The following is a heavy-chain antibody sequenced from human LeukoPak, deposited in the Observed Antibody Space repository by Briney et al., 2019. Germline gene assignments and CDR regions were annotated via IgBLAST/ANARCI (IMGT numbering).Heavy chain of an antibody. J-gene: IGHJ3*02. CDR1: GYXFTNYG. D-gene: IGHD6-6*01. CDR3: VRQSRIVARSGDDAFDI. CDR2: INTYKGNT. Sequence: ASVKVSCKSSGYXFTNYGIIWVRQAPGQGLEWMGCINTYKGNTNYAQKLQGRVLMTTDTSTSTAYMELRSLRSDDTAVYYCVRQSRIVARSGDDAFDIWGQGTMVTVSS. V-gene: IGHV1-18*01.